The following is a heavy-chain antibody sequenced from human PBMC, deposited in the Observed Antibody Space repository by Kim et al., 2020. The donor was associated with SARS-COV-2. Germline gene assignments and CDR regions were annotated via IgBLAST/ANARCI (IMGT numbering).Heavy chain of an antibody. CDR3: ASFFPVTFDY. J-gene: IGHJ4*02. D-gene: IGHD3-3*01. V-gene: IGHV3-30-3*01. Sequence: GGSLRLSCAASGFTFSSYAMHWVRQAPGKGLEWVAVISYDGSNKYYADSVKGRFTISRDNSKNTLYLQMNSLRAEDTAVYYCASFFPVTFDYWGQGTLVTVSS. CDR1: GFTFSSYA. CDR2: ISYDGSNK.